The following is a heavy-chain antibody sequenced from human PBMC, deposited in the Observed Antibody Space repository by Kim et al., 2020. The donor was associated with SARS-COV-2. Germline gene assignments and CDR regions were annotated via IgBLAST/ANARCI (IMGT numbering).Heavy chain of an antibody. V-gene: IGHV3-30*04. CDR2: ISYDGSNK. CDR3: ARDGGRRGAQYCFDY. CDR1: GFTFSSYA. Sequence: GGSLRLSCAASGFTFSSYAMRWVRQAPGKGLEWVAVISYDGSNKYYADSVKGRFTISRDNSKNTQYLQMNSLRAEDTAVYYCARDGGRRGAQYCFDYGG. D-gene: IGHD1-1*01. J-gene: IGHJ4*01.